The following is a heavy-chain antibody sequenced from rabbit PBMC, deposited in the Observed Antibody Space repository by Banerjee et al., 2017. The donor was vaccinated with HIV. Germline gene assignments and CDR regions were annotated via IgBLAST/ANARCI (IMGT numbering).Heavy chain of an antibody. J-gene: IGHJ4*01. V-gene: IGHV1S47*01. D-gene: IGHD8-1*01. Sequence: ELVESGGGLVQPGESLKLSCKASGIDFSSYGISWVRQAPGKGPEWIAYIYPGFGIRNYANSVKGRFTISKNSSTTVTLQVTRLTAADTATYFCARTGTTYLDFNLWGPGTLVTVS. CDR3: ARTGTTYLDFNL. CDR1: GIDFSSYG. CDR2: IYPGFGIR.